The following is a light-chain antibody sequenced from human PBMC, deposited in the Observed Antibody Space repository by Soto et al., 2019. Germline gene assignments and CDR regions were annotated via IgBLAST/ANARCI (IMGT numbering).Light chain of an antibody. CDR1: QSVSSN. V-gene: IGKV3-15*01. Sequence: EIVMTQSPATLSVSPGERATLSCRASQSVSSNLAWYQQKPGQAPRLLIYGASTRDNGVPARFSGSGSGTEFTLTISSLQSEDVALYYCHQYYTTPWTFGQGTKVEVK. CDR2: GAS. CDR3: HQYYTTPWT. J-gene: IGKJ1*01.